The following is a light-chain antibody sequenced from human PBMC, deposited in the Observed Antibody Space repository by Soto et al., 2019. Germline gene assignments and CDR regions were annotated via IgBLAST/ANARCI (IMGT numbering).Light chain of an antibody. V-gene: IGKV3-11*01. CDR1: QSVSSY. Sequence: EIVLTQSPATLSLSPGERATLSCRASQSVSSYLGWYQQKPGQAPRLLIYDASNRATGIPARFSGSGFGTDFTLTISSLEPEDFAVYYCQQRSNWPLTFGPGTKVDIK. CDR2: DAS. CDR3: QQRSNWPLT. J-gene: IGKJ3*01.